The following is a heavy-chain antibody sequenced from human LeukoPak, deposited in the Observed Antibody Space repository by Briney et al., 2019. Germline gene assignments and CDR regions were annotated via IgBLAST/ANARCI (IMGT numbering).Heavy chain of an antibody. Sequence: QPGGSLKLSCAASGFAFGSYAMHWVRQAPGKGLEWVSYISSSGTTIYYADSVKGRFTISRDNAKNSLYLQMYSLRAEDTAVYYCARELAYYFDYWGQGTLVTVSS. V-gene: IGHV3-48*03. CDR2: ISSSGTTI. J-gene: IGHJ4*02. D-gene: IGHD1-1*01. CDR3: ARELAYYFDY. CDR1: GFAFGSYA.